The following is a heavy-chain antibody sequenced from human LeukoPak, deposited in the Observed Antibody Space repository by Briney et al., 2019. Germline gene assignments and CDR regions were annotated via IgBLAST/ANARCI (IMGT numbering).Heavy chain of an antibody. CDR1: GFTFSDYY. Sequence: GGSLRLSCAASGFTFSDYYMSWIRQAPGKGLEWVSVIYSGGSTYYADSVKGRFTISRDNSKNTLYLQMNSLRAEDTAVYYCARDIPLRSGSPNGGMDVWGQGTTVTVS. CDR2: IYSGGST. J-gene: IGHJ6*02. V-gene: IGHV3-53*01. D-gene: IGHD6-19*01. CDR3: ARDIPLRSGSPNGGMDV.